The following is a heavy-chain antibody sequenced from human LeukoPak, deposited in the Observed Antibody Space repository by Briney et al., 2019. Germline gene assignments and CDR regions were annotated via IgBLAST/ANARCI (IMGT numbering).Heavy chain of an antibody. V-gene: IGHV4-61*08. D-gene: IGHD6-19*01. CDR2: IYYSGST. CDR3: ARGYSSGWYYFDY. CDR1: GGSISSGGYY. Sequence: PSETLSLTCTVSGGSISSGGYYWSWIRQHPGKGLEWIGYIYYSGSTNYNPSLKSRVTISVDTSKNQFSLKLNSVTAADTAVYYCARGYSSGWYYFDYWGRGTLATVSS. J-gene: IGHJ4*02.